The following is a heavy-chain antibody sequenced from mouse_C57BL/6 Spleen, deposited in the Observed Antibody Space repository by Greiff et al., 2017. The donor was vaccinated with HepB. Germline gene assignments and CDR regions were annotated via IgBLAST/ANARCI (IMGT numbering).Heavy chain of an antibody. V-gene: IGHV1-64*01. J-gene: IGHJ2*01. Sequence: QVQLQQPGAELVKPGASVKLSCKASGYTFTSYWMHWVKQRPGQGLEWIGMIHPNSGSTNYNEKFKSKATLTVDKSSRTAYMQLSSLTSEDSAVYYGARSHDGYVDDWGQGTTLTVSA. D-gene: IGHD2-3*01. CDR3: ARSHDGYVDD. CDR2: IHPNSGST. CDR1: GYTFTSYW.